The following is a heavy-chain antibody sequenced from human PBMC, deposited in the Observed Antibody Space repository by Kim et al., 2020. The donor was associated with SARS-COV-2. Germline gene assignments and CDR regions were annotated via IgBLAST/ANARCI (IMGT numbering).Heavy chain of an antibody. Sequence: ASVKVSCKASGYTFTGYYMHWVRQAPGQGLEWMGWINPNSGGTNYAQKFQGWVTMTRDTSISTAYMELSRLRSDDTAVYYCARSAVTTIWYFDLWGRGTLVTVSS. V-gene: IGHV1-2*04. D-gene: IGHD4-17*01. CDR3: ARSAVTTIWYFDL. CDR1: GYTFTGYY. J-gene: IGHJ2*01. CDR2: INPNSGGT.